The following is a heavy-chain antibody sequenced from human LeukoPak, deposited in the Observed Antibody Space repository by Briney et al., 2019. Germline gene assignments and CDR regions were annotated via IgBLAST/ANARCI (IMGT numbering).Heavy chain of an antibody. V-gene: IGHV3-49*04. CDR2: VRSKAYGGTT. CDR1: GFTFGDYA. J-gene: IGHJ4*02. CDR3: TRDKGYDYVWGTYNY. Sequence: GGSLRLSCTGSGFTFGDYAMSWVRQAAGKGLEWVGFVRSKAYGGTTEYAASVKGRFTISRDDSKSIAYLQMNSLKTEDTAVYYCTRDKGYDYVWGTYNYWGQGTLVTVSS. D-gene: IGHD3-16*01.